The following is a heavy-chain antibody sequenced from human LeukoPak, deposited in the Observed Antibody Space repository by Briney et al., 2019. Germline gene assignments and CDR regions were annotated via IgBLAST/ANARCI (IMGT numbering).Heavy chain of an antibody. V-gene: IGHV3-74*01. CDR2: INSDGSST. D-gene: IGHD1-1*01. Sequence: PGGSLRLSCAASGFTFSGYWMHWVRQAPGKGLVWVSRINSDGSSTSYADSVKGRFTISRDNAKNTLYLQMNNLRAEDTAVYYCARGSSYNWNDGAFDIWGQGTMVTVSS. J-gene: IGHJ3*02. CDR3: ARGSSYNWNDGAFDI. CDR1: GFTFSGYW.